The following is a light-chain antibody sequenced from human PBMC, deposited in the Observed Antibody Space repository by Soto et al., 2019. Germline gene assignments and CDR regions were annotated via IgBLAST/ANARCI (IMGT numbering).Light chain of an antibody. J-gene: IGLJ3*02. CDR1: SSDLSRHNY. V-gene: IGLV2-14*01. CDR3: TSYTNNQRV. CDR2: EVS. Sequence: QSALTQPASVSGSPGQSVTISCTGTSSDLSRHNYVSWYQQHPDKAPQLIIFEVSNRPSGVSNRFSGSKSGNSAALTISGLQAEDEADYYGTSYTNNQRVFGGGTKLTVL.